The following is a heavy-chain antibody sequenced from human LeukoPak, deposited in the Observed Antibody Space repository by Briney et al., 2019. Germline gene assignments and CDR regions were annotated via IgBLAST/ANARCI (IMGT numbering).Heavy chain of an antibody. CDR2: MYHSGST. J-gene: IGHJ5*02. CDR3: ARVPGPNWFDP. Sequence: PSETLSLTCTVSGYSISSGYYWGWIRQPPGKGLEWIGSMYHSGSTYYNPSLKSRVTMSVDTSKNQFSLKLRSVTAADTAVYYCARVPGPNWFDPWGQGTLVTVPS. CDR1: GYSISSGYY. V-gene: IGHV4-38-2*02.